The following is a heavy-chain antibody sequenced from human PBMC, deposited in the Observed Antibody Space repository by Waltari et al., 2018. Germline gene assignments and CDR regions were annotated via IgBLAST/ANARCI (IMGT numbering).Heavy chain of an antibody. V-gene: IGHV1-18*01. CDR3: ARDYGDCSSTSCYEVWFDP. D-gene: IGHD2-2*01. CDR2: ISAYNGNT. Sequence: QVQLVQSGAEVKKPGASVKVSCKASGYPLTSHGISWVRQAPGHGREWMGWISAYNGNTNYAQKLQGRVTMTTDTSTSTAYMELRSLRSDDTAVYYCARDYGDCSSTSCYEVWFDPWGQGTLVTVSS. CDR1: GYPLTSHG. J-gene: IGHJ5*02.